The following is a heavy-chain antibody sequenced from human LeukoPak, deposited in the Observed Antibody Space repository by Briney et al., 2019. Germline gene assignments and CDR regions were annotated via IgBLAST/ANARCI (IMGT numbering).Heavy chain of an antibody. Sequence: PGGSLRLSCAASGFTFSSYAMNWVRQAPGKGLEWVSSISGSGESTYYADSVRGRFTISRDNSKNTLYLQMSSLRAEDTAVYNCAKPAKTDYVDYWGQGILVTVSS. D-gene: IGHD1-14*01. CDR1: GFTFSSYA. CDR2: ISGSGEST. J-gene: IGHJ4*02. CDR3: AKPAKTDYVDY. V-gene: IGHV3-23*01.